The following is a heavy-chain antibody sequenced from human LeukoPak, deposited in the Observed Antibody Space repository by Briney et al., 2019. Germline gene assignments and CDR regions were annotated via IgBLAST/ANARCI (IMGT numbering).Heavy chain of an antibody. J-gene: IGHJ4*02. CDR2: IIPIFGTA. D-gene: IGHD6-13*01. Sequence: ASVKVSCKASGGTFSSYAISWVRQAPGQGLEWMGGIIPIFGTANYAQKFQGRVTITADESTSTAYMELSSLRSEDTAVYYCARGIAAAVYFDYWGQGTLVTVSS. V-gene: IGHV1-69*13. CDR1: GGTFSSYA. CDR3: ARGIAAAVYFDY.